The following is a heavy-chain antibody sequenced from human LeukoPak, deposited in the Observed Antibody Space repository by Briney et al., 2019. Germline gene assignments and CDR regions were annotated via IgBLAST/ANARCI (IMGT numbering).Heavy chain of an antibody. CDR1: GFTFSTYN. D-gene: IGHD6-13*01. V-gene: IGHV3-48*02. CDR3: ARDQISSSLYKEPLDY. J-gene: IGHJ4*02. Sequence: PGGSLRLFCAASGFTFSTYNMNWVRQAPGKGLEWVSYISSTSSTIHYADSVKGRFTISRDNAKNSLYLQMNSLRDEDTAVYYCARDQISSSLYKEPLDYWGQGTLVTVSS. CDR2: ISSTSSTI.